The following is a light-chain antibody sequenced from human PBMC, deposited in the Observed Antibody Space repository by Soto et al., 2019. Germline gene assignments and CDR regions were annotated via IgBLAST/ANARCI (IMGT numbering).Light chain of an antibody. CDR3: TSWTTSTTMI. J-gene: IGLJ2*01. CDR2: DVN. V-gene: IGLV2-14*03. CDR1: SSDIGAYNF. Sequence: QSASVSGSPGQSITISCTGTSSDIGAYNFVSWYQQHPGKAPKLMLYDVNIRPSGVSNRFSGSKSGNTASLTISGLQAEDEADYYCTSWTTSTTMIFGGVTKLTVL.